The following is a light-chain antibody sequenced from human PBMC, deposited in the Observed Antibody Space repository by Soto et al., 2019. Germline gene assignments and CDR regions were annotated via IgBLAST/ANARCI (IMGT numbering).Light chain of an antibody. CDR1: QSISSY. V-gene: IGKV1-39*01. Sequence: DIQMTQSPSSLSASVGDRVTITCRARQSISSYLHWYQQKPGKAPKLLIYDASSLQSAVPSRFSGSGSGTDFTLTISSLQPEDFATYYCQQTYSTPRTFGQGTKVEIK. J-gene: IGKJ1*01. CDR2: DAS. CDR3: QQTYSTPRT.